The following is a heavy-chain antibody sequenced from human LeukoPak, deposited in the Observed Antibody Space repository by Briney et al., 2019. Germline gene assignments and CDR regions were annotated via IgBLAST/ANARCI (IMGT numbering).Heavy chain of an antibody. J-gene: IGHJ4*02. CDR3: ATGRDYDFWSGYNY. Sequence: PGGSLRLSCAASGFIVSSNYMSWVRQAPGKGLEWVSVIYTGDGTYYADSVKGRFTISRDNAKNSLYLQMNSLRAEDTAVYYCATGRDYDFWSGYNYWGQGTLVTVSS. V-gene: IGHV3-53*01. CDR1: GFIVSSNY. D-gene: IGHD3-3*01. CDR2: IYTGDGT.